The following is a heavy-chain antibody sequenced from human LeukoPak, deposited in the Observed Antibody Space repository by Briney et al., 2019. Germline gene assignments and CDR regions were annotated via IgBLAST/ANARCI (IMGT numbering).Heavy chain of an antibody. D-gene: IGHD3-9*01. V-gene: IGHV1-2*04. CDR2: INPNSGGT. Sequence: ASVKVSCKASGYTFTGYYMHWVRQAPGQGLEWMGWINPNSGGTNYAQKFQGWVTMTRDTSISTAYMELSRLRSDDAAVYYCAKSPKYYDILPWIDYWGQGTLVTVSS. CDR3: AKSPKYYDILPWIDY. CDR1: GYTFTGYY. J-gene: IGHJ4*02.